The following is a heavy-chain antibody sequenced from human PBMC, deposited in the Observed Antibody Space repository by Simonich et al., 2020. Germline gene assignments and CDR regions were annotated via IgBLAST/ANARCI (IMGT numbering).Heavy chain of an antibody. J-gene: IGHJ3*02. CDR1: GGSFSGYY. Sequence: QVQLQQWGAGLLKPSETLSLTCAVYGGSFSGYYWCWIRQPPGKGLEWIGEIKHSGSTNYKPTLKSRVTISVDTSKNQFSLKLSSVTAADTAVYYCARPLGIVWAFDIWGQGTMVTVSS. V-gene: IGHV4-34*01. D-gene: IGHD3-16*01. CDR2: IKHSGST. CDR3: ARPLGIVWAFDI.